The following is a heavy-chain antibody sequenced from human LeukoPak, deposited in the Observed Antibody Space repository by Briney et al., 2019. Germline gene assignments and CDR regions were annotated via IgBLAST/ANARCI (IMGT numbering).Heavy chain of an antibody. D-gene: IGHD3-3*01. Sequence: SVKFSCKASGGTFSGYTISWVRQAPGQGLEWMVRIIPILGIANSAQKFPGRVTIPADKSTSTAYMELSSLRSEDTAVYYCARDNPRDFWSNFDYCGQGTLVTVSS. CDR2: IIPILGIA. J-gene: IGHJ4*02. CDR3: ARDNPRDFWSNFDY. CDR1: GGTFSGYT. V-gene: IGHV1-69*04.